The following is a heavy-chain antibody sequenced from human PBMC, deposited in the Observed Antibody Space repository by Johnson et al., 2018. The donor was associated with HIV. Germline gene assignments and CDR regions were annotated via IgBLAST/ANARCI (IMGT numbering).Heavy chain of an antibody. CDR1: GFTFDDYA. Sequence: VQLVESGGGLVQPGRSLRLSCAASGFTFDDYAMDWVRQAPGKGLEWVAGIRWNSGSIGYADSVKGRFTISRDNAKNALYLQMKSLRAEDTALYYCAASVVVGVGDGFDIWGQGTMVTVSS. CDR3: AASVVVGVGDGFDI. V-gene: IGHV3-9*01. D-gene: IGHD2-15*01. CDR2: IRWNSGSI. J-gene: IGHJ3*02.